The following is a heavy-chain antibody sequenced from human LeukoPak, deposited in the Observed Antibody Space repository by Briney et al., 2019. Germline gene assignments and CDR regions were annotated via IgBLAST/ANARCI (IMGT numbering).Heavy chain of an antibody. V-gene: IGHV4-59*08. Sequence: SETLSLTCTVSGDSISNYYWSWIRQPPGKGLEWLAYIHYSGRTRYNPSLKSRVTMSLDTSKNQFSLKLSSVTAADTAVYYCARHDRVSYLNTYHQALDVWGQGTTVTVSS. D-gene: IGHD3-16*02. J-gene: IGHJ6*02. CDR1: GDSISNYY. CDR2: IHYSGRT. CDR3: ARHDRVSYLNTYHQALDV.